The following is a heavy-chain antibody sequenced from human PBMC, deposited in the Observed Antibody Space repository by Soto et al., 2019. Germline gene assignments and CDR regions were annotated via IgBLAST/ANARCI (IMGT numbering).Heavy chain of an antibody. V-gene: IGHV1-3*01. CDR3: ARGPQLLWLGELSYFDY. Sequence: GAPVKVSCKGSWYTLTSHSMHLVRPAPRQRLEWMGWINAANGNTKYSQKFQGRVTITRDTSASTADMELSSLRSEDTAVYYCARGPQLLWLGELSYFDYWGQGTLVTVSS. D-gene: IGHD3-10*01. CDR1: WYTLTSHS. CDR2: INAANGNT. J-gene: IGHJ4*02.